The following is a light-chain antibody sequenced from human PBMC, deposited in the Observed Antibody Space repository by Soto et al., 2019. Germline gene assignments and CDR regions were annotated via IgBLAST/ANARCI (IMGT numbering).Light chain of an antibody. CDR1: QSVSSSL. Sequence: EIVLTQSPGTLSLSPGERATLSCRASQSVSSSLLAWYQQKPGQAPRLLIYGASRRATGIPDRFIGSGSGTDFTLTISRLEPEDFAVYYCQQYSSSPRTFGQGTKVEIK. V-gene: IGKV3-20*01. CDR2: GAS. CDR3: QQYSSSPRT. J-gene: IGKJ1*01.